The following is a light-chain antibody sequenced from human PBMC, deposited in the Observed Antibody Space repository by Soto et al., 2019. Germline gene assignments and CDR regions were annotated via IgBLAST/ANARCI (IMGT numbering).Light chain of an antibody. V-gene: IGKV1-39*01. J-gene: IGKJ4*01. Sequence: DIQMTQSPSSLSASVGDRVTITRRASQSIGRYLNWYQQTPGRAPKFLISAASSLQSGVPSRFSCSGCIRYFTLAISRLQPEGFATYDCQHSYYTQLTVVGGTKVDIK. CDR3: QHSYYTQLT. CDR2: AAS. CDR1: QSIGRY.